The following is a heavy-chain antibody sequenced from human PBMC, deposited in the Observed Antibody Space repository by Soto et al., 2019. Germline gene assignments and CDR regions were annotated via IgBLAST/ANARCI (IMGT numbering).Heavy chain of an antibody. J-gene: IGHJ6*02. Sequence: GASVKVSCKASGYTFTSYGISWARQAPGQGLEWMGWISAYNGNTNYAQKLQGRVTMTTDTSTSTAYMELRSLRSDDTAVYYCARGLYVYYYYYGMDVWGQGTTVTVSS. V-gene: IGHV1-18*01. CDR2: ISAYNGNT. CDR3: ARGLYVYYYYYGMDV. CDR1: GYTFTSYG. D-gene: IGHD3-16*01.